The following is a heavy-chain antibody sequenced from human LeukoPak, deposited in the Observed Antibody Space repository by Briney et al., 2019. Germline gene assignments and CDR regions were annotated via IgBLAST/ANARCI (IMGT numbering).Heavy chain of an antibody. J-gene: IGHJ4*02. CDR2: MSPNSGDT. D-gene: IGHD7-27*01. CDR1: GYTLTSND. CDR3: ARGPPNWGYDY. Sequence: GASVRVSCKVFGYTLTSNDLNWGGQALGKGPEWMGLMSPNSGDTGYAQKFQDRVTMTRNTSISTAYMELSSLRSDDTAVYYCARGPPNWGYDYWGPGTLVTVSS. V-gene: IGHV1-8*01.